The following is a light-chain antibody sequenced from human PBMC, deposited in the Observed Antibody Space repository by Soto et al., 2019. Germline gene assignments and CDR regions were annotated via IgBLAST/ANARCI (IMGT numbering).Light chain of an antibody. Sequence: QSVLTQPPSASGTPGQRVTISCSGSSSNIGSNYVYWYQQLPGTAPKLLIYSSNQRPSGVPDRFSGSKSGTSASLAISGLRSEDEADYYCTTWDDSLSGVVFGGGPKVTVL. V-gene: IGLV1-47*02. CDR1: SSNIGSNY. CDR3: TTWDDSLSGVV. J-gene: IGLJ2*01. CDR2: SSN.